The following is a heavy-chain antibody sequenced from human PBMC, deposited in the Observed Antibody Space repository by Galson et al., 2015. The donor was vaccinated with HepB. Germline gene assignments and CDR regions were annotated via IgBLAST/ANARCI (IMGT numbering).Heavy chain of an antibody. J-gene: IGHJ4*02. CDR3: ARGYSRSWYSGLGY. CDR2: IDRSGGKT. Sequence: SLRLSCAASGFTFSNFAMTWVRQAPGKGLEWVSTIDRSGGKTFSADYVRGRFTISRDNPKNTLYLQMNSLRAEDTAVYYCARGYSRSWYSGLGYWGQGTLVTVSS. CDR1: GFTFSNFA. V-gene: IGHV3-23*01. D-gene: IGHD6-13*01.